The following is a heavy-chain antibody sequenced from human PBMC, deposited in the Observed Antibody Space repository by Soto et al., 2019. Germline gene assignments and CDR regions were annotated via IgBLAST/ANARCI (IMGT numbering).Heavy chain of an antibody. CDR3: ARSLYYYGSGRTNWFDP. D-gene: IGHD3-10*01. V-gene: IGHV3-7*05. J-gene: IGHJ5*02. CDR2: IKQDGSEK. CDR1: GFTFSSYW. Sequence: PGGSLRLSCAASGFTFSSYWMSWVRQAPGKGLEWVANIKQDGSEKYYVDSVKGRFTISRDNAKNSLYLQMNSLRAEDTAVYYCARSLYYYGSGRTNWFDPWGQGTLLTVSS.